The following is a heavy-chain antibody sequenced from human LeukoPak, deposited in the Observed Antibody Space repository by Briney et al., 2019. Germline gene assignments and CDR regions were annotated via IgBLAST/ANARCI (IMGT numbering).Heavy chain of an antibody. D-gene: IGHD3-22*01. CDR2: INPNSGRT. Sequence: GASVKVSCEASGYTFTGYYMHWVRQAPGQGLEWMGWINPNSGRTNYAQKFQGRVTMTGDTSIRTAYMELTRLTSDDTAVYHCARGTYYDSSAYSGVRLFDYWGQGTLVTVSS. V-gene: IGHV1-2*02. CDR3: ARGTYYDSSAYSGVRLFDY. CDR1: GYTFTGYY. J-gene: IGHJ4*02.